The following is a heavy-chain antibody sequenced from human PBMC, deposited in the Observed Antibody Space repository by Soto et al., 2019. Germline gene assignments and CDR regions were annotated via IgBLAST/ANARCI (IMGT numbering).Heavy chain of an antibody. D-gene: IGHD3-10*01. CDR2: IVPVYDEA. J-gene: IGHJ4*02. Sequence: SVKVSCKASGGTFRSYSIMWVRQAPGQGLEWMGGIVPVYDEANYAQKFQGRVTITADESTSTAYMELSSLRSQDTAVYYCATGNYPSAPFDSWGQGTLVTVSS. V-gene: IGHV1-69*13. CDR1: GGTFRSYS. CDR3: ATGNYPSAPFDS.